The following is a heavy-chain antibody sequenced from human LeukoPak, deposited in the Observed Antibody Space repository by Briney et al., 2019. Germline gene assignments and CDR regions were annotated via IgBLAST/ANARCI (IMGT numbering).Heavy chain of an antibody. J-gene: IGHJ6*03. CDR2: LNHDGSDN. D-gene: IGHD3-10*02. CDR3: AELGITMIGGV. V-gene: IGHV3-30*02. Sequence: PGGSLRLSCAASGFTFSIYGMHWVRQAPGKGLEWVAFLNHDGSDNYYADSVKGRFTISRDNAKNSLYLQMNSLRAEDTAVYYCAELGITMIGGVWGKGTTVTIS. CDR1: GFTFSIYG.